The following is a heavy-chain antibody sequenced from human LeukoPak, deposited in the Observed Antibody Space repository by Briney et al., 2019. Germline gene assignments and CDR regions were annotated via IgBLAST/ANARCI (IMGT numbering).Heavy chain of an antibody. CDR2: TYYRSKWYN. CDR1: GDSVSSNSAA. CDR3: ARGVGSGWYFSDY. Sequence: SQTLSLTCATSGDSVSSNSAAWNWIRQSPSRGLEWLGRTYYRSKWYNDYAVSVKSRITINPDTSKNQFSLQLNSVTPEDTAVYYSARGVGSGWYFSDYWGQGTLVTVSS. V-gene: IGHV6-1*01. D-gene: IGHD6-19*01. J-gene: IGHJ4*02.